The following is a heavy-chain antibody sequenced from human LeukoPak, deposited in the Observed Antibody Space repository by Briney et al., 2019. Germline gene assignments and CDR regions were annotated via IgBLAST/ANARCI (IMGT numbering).Heavy chain of an antibody. Sequence: ASVKGSCKTSGSTFSNYDINWGRQASGQGLEWMGWRNPKSGNTGYAQKCQGRVTINGNISINTAYMELSSLTSDDTAVYFCAKSKHAYDDFWDGDSHWFAPWGQGTLVTVSS. D-gene: IGHD3-3*01. CDR1: GSTFSNYD. V-gene: IGHV1-8*01. CDR2: RNPKSGNT. J-gene: IGHJ5*02. CDR3: AKSKHAYDDFWDGDSHWFAP.